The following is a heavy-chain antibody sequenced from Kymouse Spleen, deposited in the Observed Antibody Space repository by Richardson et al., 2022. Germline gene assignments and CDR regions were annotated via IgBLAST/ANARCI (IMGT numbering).Heavy chain of an antibody. Sequence: QVQLVESGGGVVQPGRSLRLSCAASGFTFSSYGMHWVRQAPGKGLEWVAVIWYDGSNKYYADSVKGRFTISRDNSKNTLYLQMNSLRAEDTAVYYCARDRDSSSDYYYYGMDVWGQGTTVTVSS. CDR2: IWYDGSNK. D-gene: IGHD6-6*01. CDR3: ARDRDSSSDYYYYGMDV. V-gene: IGHV3-33*01. CDR1: GFTFSSYG. J-gene: IGHJ6*02.